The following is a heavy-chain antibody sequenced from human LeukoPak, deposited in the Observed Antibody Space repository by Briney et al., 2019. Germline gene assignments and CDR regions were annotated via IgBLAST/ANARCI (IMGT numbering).Heavy chain of an antibody. D-gene: IGHD3-3*01. CDR2: ISRSNSYI. CDR1: GFTFSRYS. V-gene: IGHV3-21*01. J-gene: IGHJ4*02. CDR3: AKDEGDFWSGYYRY. Sequence: GGSLRLSCATSGFTFSRYSMNWVRQAPGKGLEWVSSISRSNSYIYYADSVKGRFTISRDNAKNSLYLQMNSLRAEDTAVYYCAKDEGDFWSGYYRYWGQGTLVTVSS.